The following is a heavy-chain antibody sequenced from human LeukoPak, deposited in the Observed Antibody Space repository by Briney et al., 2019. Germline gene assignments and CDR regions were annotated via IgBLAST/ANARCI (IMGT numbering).Heavy chain of an antibody. CDR1: GFTFDA. V-gene: IGHV3-43*02. Sequence: GGSLRLSCAASGFTFDATHWVRPAPGKGLEWVSIISGDGGTTYYADSVRGRFTISRDNSKNSLYLQMNSLRTEDTALYYCAKAGGYNPNAEGIDYWGQGSLVTFSS. D-gene: IGHD5-24*01. J-gene: IGHJ4*02. CDR2: ISGDGGTT. CDR3: AKAGGYNPNAEGIDY.